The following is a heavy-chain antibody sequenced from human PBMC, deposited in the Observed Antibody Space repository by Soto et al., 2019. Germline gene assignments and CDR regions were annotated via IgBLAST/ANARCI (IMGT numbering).Heavy chain of an antibody. CDR1: GFTFSSYG. D-gene: IGHD4-17*01. CDR3: YFTRGDYGDSNFDY. Sequence: QPGGSLRLSCAASGFTFSSYGMHWVRQAPGKGLERVAVISYDGSNKYYADSVKGRFTISRDNSKNTLYLQMNSLRAEDTAVYYCYFTRGDYGDSNFDYWGQGTLVTVSS. V-gene: IGHV3-30*03. J-gene: IGHJ4*02. CDR2: ISYDGSNK.